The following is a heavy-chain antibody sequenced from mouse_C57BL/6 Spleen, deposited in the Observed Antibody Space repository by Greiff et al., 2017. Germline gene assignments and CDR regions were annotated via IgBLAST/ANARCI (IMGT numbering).Heavy chain of an antibody. J-gene: IGHJ2*01. CDR3: ASRQGVFDY. Sequence: QVQLQQSGAELMKPGASVKLSRKATGYTFTGYWIEWVKQRPGHGLEWIGEILPGSGSTKYNETFKGKATFTADTSSNTAYMRLSSLTSEDAAIYYCASRQGVFDYWGQGTTLTVSS. D-gene: IGHD3-2*02. CDR2: ILPGSGST. CDR1: GYTFTGYW. V-gene: IGHV1-9*01.